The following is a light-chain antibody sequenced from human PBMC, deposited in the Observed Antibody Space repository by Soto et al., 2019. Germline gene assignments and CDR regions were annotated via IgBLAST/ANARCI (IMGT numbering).Light chain of an antibody. J-gene: IGKJ5*01. V-gene: IGKV3-20*01. CDR2: GAS. CDR1: QSVSSSY. CDR3: QQYGSSPIT. Sequence: TALTPSPGTLSFSPGERATLSCRASQSVSSSYLAGYHQKPGQVPRLLIYGASSRATGIPDRFSDSGSGTDFTLTISRLEPEDFAVNYCQQYGSSPITFGQGTRLEI.